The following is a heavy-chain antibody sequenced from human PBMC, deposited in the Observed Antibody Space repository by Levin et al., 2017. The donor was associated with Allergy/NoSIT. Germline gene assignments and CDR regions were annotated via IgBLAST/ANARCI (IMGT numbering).Heavy chain of an antibody. CDR2: IYPGDSDT. CDR1: GYSFTSYW. J-gene: IGHJ6*03. Sequence: GESLKISCKGSGYSFTSYWIGWVRQMPGKGLEWMGIIYPGDSDTRYSPSFQGQVTISADKSISTAYLQWSSLKASDTAMYYCARHVVVAASEGYYYYMDAWGKGTTVTVSS. D-gene: IGHD2-15*01. CDR3: ARHVVVAASEGYYYYMDA. V-gene: IGHV5-51*01.